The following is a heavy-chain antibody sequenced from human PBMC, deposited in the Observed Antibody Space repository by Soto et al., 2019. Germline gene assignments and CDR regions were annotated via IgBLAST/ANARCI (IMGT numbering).Heavy chain of an antibody. Sequence: SQTLSVTCAITGDSVSSNSAGWSWVRQSPSRGLEWLGRTYYRSKWYYEYAVSVRGRITINPDTSKNQYSLQLNSVTPEDTAVYLCARGEQYSGRIFDYWGQGTMVTVYS. CDR1: GDSVSSNSAG. CDR2: TYYRSKWYY. J-gene: IGHJ4*01. V-gene: IGHV6-1*01. D-gene: IGHD1-26*01. CDR3: ARGEQYSGRIFDY.